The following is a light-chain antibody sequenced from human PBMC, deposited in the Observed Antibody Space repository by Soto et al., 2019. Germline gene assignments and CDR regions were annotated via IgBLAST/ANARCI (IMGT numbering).Light chain of an antibody. CDR2: GAF. Sequence: EIVMTQSPVTLSVSPGERVTLSCRASQSVSSNLAWYQQKPGQAPSLLIHGAFTRATGIPARFSGTGSGTEFTLTISSLQSEDFALYYCQQYNDWPLTFGQGTKVDIK. J-gene: IGKJ1*01. CDR1: QSVSSN. V-gene: IGKV3-15*01. CDR3: QQYNDWPLT.